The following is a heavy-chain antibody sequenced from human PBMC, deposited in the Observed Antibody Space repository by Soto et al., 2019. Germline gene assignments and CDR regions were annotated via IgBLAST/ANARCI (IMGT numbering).Heavy chain of an antibody. CDR2: IKTDGSEK. V-gene: IGHV3-7*03. Sequence: EVQLVESGGGLVQPGGSLRLSCAASGFTFSSYWMSWVRQAPGKGLEWVANIKTDGSEKYYMDSVRGRFTTTRDNARNFIFLQMSSVTGAETAVYYCTRDGSPFALDVWGLDTLVTVSS. CDR1: GFTFSSYW. CDR3: TRDGSPFALDV. J-gene: IGHJ6*01.